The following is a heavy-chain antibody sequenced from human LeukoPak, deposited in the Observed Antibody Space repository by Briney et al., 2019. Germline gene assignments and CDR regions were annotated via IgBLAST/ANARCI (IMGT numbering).Heavy chain of an antibody. D-gene: IGHD2-2*01. CDR3: ARDPPVDQDY. Sequence: PSETLSLTCAVYGGSFSGYYWSWIRQPPGKGLEWIGEINHSGSTNYNPSLKSRVTISVDTSKNQFSLKLSSVTAADTAVYYCARDPPVDQDYWGQGTLVTVSS. CDR1: GGSFSGYY. CDR2: INHSGST. V-gene: IGHV4-34*01. J-gene: IGHJ4*02.